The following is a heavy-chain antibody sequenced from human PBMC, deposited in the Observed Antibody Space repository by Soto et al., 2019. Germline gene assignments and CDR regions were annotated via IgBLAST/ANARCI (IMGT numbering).Heavy chain of an antibody. CDR2: INPRGFFT. CDR1: GYPFTSYN. J-gene: IGHJ5*02. CDR3: ATAAGRCEELFWFVP. V-gene: IGHV1-46*04. Sequence: QVQLVQSGAEVKKPGASVKVSCKSSGYPFTSYNIHWVRQAPGQGLDWVGMINPRGFFTTYAQKLRGRVTMTGDTSTSVVYKELTYLRSEDTAMNFCATAAGRCEELFWFVPWGQGTLVSVSS. D-gene: IGHD1-7*01.